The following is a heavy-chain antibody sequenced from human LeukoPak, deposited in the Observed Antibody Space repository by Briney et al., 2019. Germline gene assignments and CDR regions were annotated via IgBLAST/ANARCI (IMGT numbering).Heavy chain of an antibody. CDR3: ARDSGWFRFDY. J-gene: IGHJ4*02. V-gene: IGHV3-7*01. CDR1: GFTFSSYA. Sequence: GGSLRLSCAASGFTFSSYAMTWVRQAPGKGLEWVANIKEDGSEKYFVDSVKGRFTISRDNAKNSLYLQMNSLRAEDTAVYYCARDSGWFRFDYWGQGTLVTVSS. CDR2: IKEDGSEK. D-gene: IGHD6-19*01.